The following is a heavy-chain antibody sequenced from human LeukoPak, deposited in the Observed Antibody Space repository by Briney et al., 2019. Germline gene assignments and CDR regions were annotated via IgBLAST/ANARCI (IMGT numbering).Heavy chain of an antibody. CDR1: GFTFSSYW. J-gene: IGHJ4*02. V-gene: IGHV3-7*01. CDR3: ARERGLLRPVLYYVDY. Sequence: PGGSLRPSCAASGFTFSSYWMSWVRQAPGKGLEWVANIKNNGSTKYYVDSVKGRFTISRDNAKNSLYLQMNSLRAEDAAMYYCARERGLLRPVLYYVDYWGQRTLVTVSS. CDR2: IKNNGSTK. D-gene: IGHD3-3*01.